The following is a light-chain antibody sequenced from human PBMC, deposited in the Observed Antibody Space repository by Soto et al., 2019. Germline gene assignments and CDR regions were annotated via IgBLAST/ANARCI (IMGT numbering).Light chain of an antibody. CDR1: SSDVGSCNC. CDR2: EVN. J-gene: IGLJ3*02. Sequence: QSALTQPASVSGSPGQSITISCTGTSSDVGSCNCVSWYQQHPGKAPTLMIYEVNKRPSGISNRFSGSKSGNSASVTISGLQAEDEADYYCCSSVGSPNWVFGGGTTLTVL. V-gene: IGLV2-23*02. CDR3: CSSVGSPNWV.